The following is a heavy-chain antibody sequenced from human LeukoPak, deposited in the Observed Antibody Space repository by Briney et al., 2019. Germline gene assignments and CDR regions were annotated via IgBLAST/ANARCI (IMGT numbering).Heavy chain of an antibody. CDR3: AKVPIPMVRGVSELGY. V-gene: IGHV3-23*01. D-gene: IGHD3-10*01. J-gene: IGHJ4*02. CDR1: GFTFSSYA. Sequence: GGSLRLSCAASGFTFSSYAMSWVRQAPGKGLEWVSAISGSGGRTYYADSVKGRFTISRDNSKNSLYLQMNSLRAEDTAVYYCAKVPIPMVRGVSELGYWGQETLVTVSS. CDR2: ISGSGGRT.